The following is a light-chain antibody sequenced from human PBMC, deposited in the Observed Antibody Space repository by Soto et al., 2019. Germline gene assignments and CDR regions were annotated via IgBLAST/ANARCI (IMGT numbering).Light chain of an antibody. CDR3: MQALQTPWT. J-gene: IGKJ1*01. Sequence: DIVMTQSPLSLPVTPREPASISCRSSQSLLHSDGYNYLDWYLQKPGQSPQLLIYLNSNRASGVPDRFSGSGSGTDFTLKISRVEAEDVGVYYCMQALQTPWTFGQGTKVDIK. CDR2: LNS. V-gene: IGKV2-28*01. CDR1: QSLLHSDGYNY.